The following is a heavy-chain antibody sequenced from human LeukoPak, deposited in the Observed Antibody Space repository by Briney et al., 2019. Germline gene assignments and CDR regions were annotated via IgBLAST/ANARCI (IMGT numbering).Heavy chain of an antibody. CDR1: GYTFTSYN. D-gene: IGHD2-21*02. V-gene: IGHV1-69*13. Sequence: SVKVSCKASGYTFTSYNIHWVRQAPGQGLEWMGGIIPIFGTANYAQKFQGRVTITADESTSTAYMELSSLRSEDTAVYYCARGPDVVVTAITYYYYGMDVWGQGTTVTVSS. CDR3: ARGPDVVVTAITYYYYGMDV. CDR2: IIPIFGTA. J-gene: IGHJ6*02.